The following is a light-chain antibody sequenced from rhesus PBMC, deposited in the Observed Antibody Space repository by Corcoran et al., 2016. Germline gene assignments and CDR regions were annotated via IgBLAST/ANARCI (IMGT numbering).Light chain of an antibody. Sequence: DIQMTQSPSSLSASVGDTVTITCRASQSISSWLDWYQQKPGKAPKLLIYKASRLQSGVPSRFSGRGSGTDFTLPIRSLQPEDFATYYCLQCSSSPFTFGPGTKLDIK. CDR2: KAS. CDR3: LQCSSSPFT. CDR1: QSISSW. J-gene: IGKJ3*01. V-gene: IGKV1-22*01.